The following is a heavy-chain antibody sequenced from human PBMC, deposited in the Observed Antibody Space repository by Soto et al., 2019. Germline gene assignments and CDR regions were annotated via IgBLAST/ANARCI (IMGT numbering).Heavy chain of an antibody. Sequence: ASVKVSCKTSGYIFTDYAMYWLRQAPGQRPEWMGWINSAKGNTKYSQKFQGRVTITRDTSATTVYMEVRSLKPEDTAVYYCARDTSLPGRSWFAPWGQGTLVTVSS. CDR3: ARDTSLPGRSWFAP. D-gene: IGHD3-16*01. V-gene: IGHV1-3*04. J-gene: IGHJ5*02. CDR2: INSAKGNT. CDR1: GYIFTDYA.